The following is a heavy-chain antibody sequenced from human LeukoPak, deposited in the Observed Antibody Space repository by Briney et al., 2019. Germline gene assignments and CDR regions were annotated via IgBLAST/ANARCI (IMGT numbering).Heavy chain of an antibody. D-gene: IGHD6-19*01. Sequence: SETLSLTCTVSGGSISSYYWSWIRQPPGKGLEWIGYIYYSGSTNYNPSLKSRVTISVDTSKKQFSLKLSSVTAADTAVYYCARNSSGWSFDYWGQGTLVTVSS. CDR3: ARNSSGWSFDY. V-gene: IGHV4-59*08. J-gene: IGHJ4*01. CDR2: IYYSGST. CDR1: GGSISSYY.